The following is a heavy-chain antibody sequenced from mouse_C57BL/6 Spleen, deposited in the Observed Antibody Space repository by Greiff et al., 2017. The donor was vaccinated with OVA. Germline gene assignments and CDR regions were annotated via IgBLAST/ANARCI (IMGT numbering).Heavy chain of an antibody. D-gene: IGHD2-1*01. CDR3: TTLYPH. V-gene: IGHV1-15*01. Sequence: QVHVKQSGAELVRPGASVTLSCKASGYTFTDYEMHWVKQTPVHGLEWIGAIDPETGGTAYNQKFKGKAILTADKSSSTAYMELRSLTSEDSAVYYCTTLYPHWGQGTTLTVSS. CDR2: IDPETGGT. CDR1: GYTFTDYE. J-gene: IGHJ2*01.